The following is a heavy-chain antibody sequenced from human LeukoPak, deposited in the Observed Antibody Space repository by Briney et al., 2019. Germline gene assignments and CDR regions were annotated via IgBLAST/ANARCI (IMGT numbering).Heavy chain of an antibody. CDR2: TYNTGST. J-gene: IGHJ4*02. CDR1: GASMSSVSNF. D-gene: IGHD1-26*01. Sequence: SETLSLTCSVSGASMSSVSNFWSWIRQSAEKGLEWIGRTYNTGSTNYNPSFKARVTISIDTSKNQFSLNLSSVTAADTAVYYCAAGAYSGSYISFDYWGQGALVTVSS. CDR3: AAGAYSGSYISFDY. V-gene: IGHV4-61*02.